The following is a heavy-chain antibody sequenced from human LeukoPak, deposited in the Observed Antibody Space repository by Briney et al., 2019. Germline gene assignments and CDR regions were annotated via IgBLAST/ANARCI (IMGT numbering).Heavy chain of an antibody. J-gene: IGHJ5*02. CDR3: ATAWRAAGYNWFDP. V-gene: IGHV1-24*01. D-gene: IGHD6-13*01. CDR2: FDPEDGET. Sequence: ASVKVSFTVSGYTLTELSMHWVRQAPGKGLEWMGGFDPEDGETIYAQKFQGRVTMTEDTSTDTAYMELSSLRSEDTAVYYCATAWRAAGYNWFDPWGQGTLVTVSS. CDR1: GYTLTELS.